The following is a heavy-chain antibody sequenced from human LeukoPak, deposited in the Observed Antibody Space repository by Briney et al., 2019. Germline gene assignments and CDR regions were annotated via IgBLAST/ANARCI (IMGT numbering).Heavy chain of an antibody. J-gene: IGHJ4*02. D-gene: IGHD3-10*01. CDR3: ARDKILWFRELLGY. Sequence: ASVKVSCKASGYTFTGYYMRWVRQAPGQGLEWMGWINPNSGGTNYAQKFQGRVTMTRDTSISTAYMELSRLRSDDTAVYYCARDKILWFRELLGYWGQGTLVTVSS. CDR2: INPNSGGT. V-gene: IGHV1-2*02. CDR1: GYTFTGYY.